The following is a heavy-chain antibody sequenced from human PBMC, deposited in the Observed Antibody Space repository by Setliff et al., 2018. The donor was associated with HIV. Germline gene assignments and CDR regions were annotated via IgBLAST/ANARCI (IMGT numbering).Heavy chain of an antibody. CDR1: GDSISRRIYY. V-gene: IGHV4-39*01. D-gene: IGHD2-2*01. CDR2: SYYSGSS. CDR3: AKLLPAADMAREIDS. J-gene: IGHJ4*02. Sequence: PSETLSLTCTVSGDSISRRIYYWGWIRQPPGKGLEWIGNSYYSGSSHYNPSLKSRVTISVDTSKNQFSLKLISVSAADTAVYYCAKLLPAADMAREIDSWGQGTLVTAPQ.